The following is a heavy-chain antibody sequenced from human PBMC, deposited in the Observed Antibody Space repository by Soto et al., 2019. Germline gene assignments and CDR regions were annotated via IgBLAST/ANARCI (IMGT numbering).Heavy chain of an antibody. CDR2: IYSVDST. V-gene: IGHV3-53*01. CDR1: GFTVSDNY. J-gene: IGHJ4*02. Sequence: EVQLLESGGGLIQPGGSLRHSCAASGFTVSDNYMSWVRQAPGKGLEWVSIIYSVDSTFYADSVKGRFTISRDNSKNTLYLQMSSLRAEDTAVYFCTSGYTTSWSDYFFDSWGQGSLVTVST. D-gene: IGHD6-13*01. CDR3: TSGYTTSWSDYFFDS.